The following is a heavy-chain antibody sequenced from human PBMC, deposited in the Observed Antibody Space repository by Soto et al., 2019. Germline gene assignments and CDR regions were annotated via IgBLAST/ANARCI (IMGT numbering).Heavy chain of an antibody. V-gene: IGHV1-69*01. J-gene: IGHJ4*02. CDR2: IIPTLGTP. Sequence: QVQLVQSGAEVKKPGSSVKVSCKASGGIFSNFAFNCMRQAPGQGLEWMGGIIPTLGTPHYAQKFLGRVTITADESTRTVYMEMSSLTVEDTAVYYCARVGLGAYDYWGQGTLVIVSS. CDR3: ARVGLGAYDY. D-gene: IGHD6-19*01. CDR1: GGIFSNFA.